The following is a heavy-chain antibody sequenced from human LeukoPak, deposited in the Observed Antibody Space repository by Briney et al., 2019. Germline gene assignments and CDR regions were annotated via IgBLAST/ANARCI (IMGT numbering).Heavy chain of an antibody. J-gene: IGHJ4*02. CDR1: GFSFSSYS. V-gene: IGHV3-48*02. CDR3: VRDPDALDY. CDR2: IRSSGAMI. Sequence: PGGSLRLSCETSGFSFSSYSMNWVRQAPGKGLEWVSYIRSSGAMIYYADSVKGRFAISRDNAKKSVYLQMNSLRDEDTAVYYCVRDPDALDYWGQGTQVTVSS.